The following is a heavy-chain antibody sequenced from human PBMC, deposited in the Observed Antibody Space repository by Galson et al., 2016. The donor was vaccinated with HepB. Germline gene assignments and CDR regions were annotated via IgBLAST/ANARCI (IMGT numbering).Heavy chain of an antibody. CDR1: GFSFSRYA. CDR2: ISYHGNNQ. J-gene: IGHJ4*02. D-gene: IGHD2-15*01. Sequence: SLRLSCAASGFSFSRYAMHWVRQAPGKGLEWVAVISYHGNNQYYADSVKGRVTISRGNSKNTLDLQMNSLRVDDTAVYYCAKDACSGGTCFSVVWDFWGQGNLVTVSS. V-gene: IGHV3-30*18. CDR3: AKDACSGGTCFSVVWDF.